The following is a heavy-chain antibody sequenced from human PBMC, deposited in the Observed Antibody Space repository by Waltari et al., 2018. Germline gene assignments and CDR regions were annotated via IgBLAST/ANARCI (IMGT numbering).Heavy chain of an antibody. CDR2: ISYSGST. CDR3: ARLGRIGASPQTYYCDY. Sequence: QVQLQESGPGLVKPSETLSLTCTVSGGSISSYYWRWIRQPPGKGLEWIGYISYSGSTNYPPSLKSRVTISVDTSKNQFSLKLSSVSAADTAVYYCARLGRIGASPQTYYCDYWGQGTLVTVSS. D-gene: IGHD5-12*01. V-gene: IGHV4-59*08. J-gene: IGHJ4*02. CDR1: GGSISSYY.